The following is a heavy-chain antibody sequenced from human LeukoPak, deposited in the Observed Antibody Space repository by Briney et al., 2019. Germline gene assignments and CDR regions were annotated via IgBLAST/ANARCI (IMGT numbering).Heavy chain of an antibody. CDR3: ARAAGDYGDYDYFYYMDV. D-gene: IGHD4-17*01. V-gene: IGHV1-2*02. Sequence: GASVKVSCKASVYTFTGYYMHWVRQAPGQGLEWMGWINPTSGGTKYAQKFQGRVTMTRDTSISTAYMELNTLRSDDTAMYYCARAAGDYGDYDYFYYMDVWGKGTTVSISS. CDR2: INPTSGGT. J-gene: IGHJ6*03. CDR1: VYTFTGYY.